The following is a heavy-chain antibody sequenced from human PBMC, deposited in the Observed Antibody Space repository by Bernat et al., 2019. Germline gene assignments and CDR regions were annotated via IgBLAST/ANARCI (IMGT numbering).Heavy chain of an antibody. CDR2: IKQDGSEK. CDR1: GFTFSSYW. Sequence: EVQLVESGGGLVQPGGSLRLSCAASGFTFSSYWMSWVRQAPGKGLEWVANIKQDGSEKYYVDSVKGRFTISRDNAKNSLYLQMNSLRAEDTAVYYCARDRVIAAAGRNWYFDLWGRGTLVTVSS. V-gene: IGHV3-7*03. D-gene: IGHD6-13*01. CDR3: ARDRVIAAAGRNWYFDL. J-gene: IGHJ2*01.